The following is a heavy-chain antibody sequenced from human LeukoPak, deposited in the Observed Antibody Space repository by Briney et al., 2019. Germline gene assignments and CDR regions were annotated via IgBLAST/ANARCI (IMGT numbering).Heavy chain of an antibody. V-gene: IGHV5-51*01. J-gene: IGHJ5*02. Sequence: GESLKISCEASGYSFTSYWIAWVRQMPGKGLEWMGITYPGESNTRYSPSFQGQVTISVDRSIRTAYLQWNSLKASDTAMYYCARHVTPSDYESSWFDPWGQGTLVIVSS. CDR1: GYSFTSYW. CDR3: ARHVTPSDYESSWFDP. CDR2: TYPGESNT. D-gene: IGHD3-22*01.